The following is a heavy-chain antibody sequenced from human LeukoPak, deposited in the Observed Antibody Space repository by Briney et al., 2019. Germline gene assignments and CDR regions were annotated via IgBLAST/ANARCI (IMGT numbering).Heavy chain of an antibody. CDR3: ARGDFWSGFDY. CDR1: GFTFSSYE. V-gene: IGHV3-48*03. D-gene: IGHD3-3*01. CDR2: ISSSGSTI. J-gene: IGHJ4*02. Sequence: PGGSLRLSCAASGFTFSSYEMNWVRQAPGKGLEWVSYISSSGSTIYYADSVKGRFTISRDNAKNSLYLQMNSLRAEDTAVYYCARGDFWSGFDYWGQGTLVTVSS.